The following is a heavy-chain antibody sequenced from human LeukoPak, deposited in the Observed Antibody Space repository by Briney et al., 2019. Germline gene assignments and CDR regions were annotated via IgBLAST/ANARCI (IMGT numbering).Heavy chain of an antibody. D-gene: IGHD3-10*01. V-gene: IGHV3-73*01. CDR3: TRLADGSGKFYL. CDR1: GFTFSGSA. J-gene: IGHJ5*02. Sequence: PGGSLRLSCAASGFTFSGSAMHWVRQASGKELEWIGRIWSRPNSYATAYAASVKGRFTISRDDSINTAYLQMNSLKTEDTALYYCTRLADGSGKFYLWGQGTLVTVSS. CDR2: IWSRPNSYAT.